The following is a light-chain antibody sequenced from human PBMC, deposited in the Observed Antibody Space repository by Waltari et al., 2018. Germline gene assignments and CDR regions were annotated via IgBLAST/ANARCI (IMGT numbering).Light chain of an antibody. CDR1: NMCSKS. CDR2: YDS. V-gene: IGLV3-21*04. J-gene: IGLJ2*01. CDR3: LVWHSTIDHQGV. Sequence: SYVVTQSPSVSVAPGATARITRWGDNMCSKSGHWFQQRPGQAPVLVISYDSDRPSGIPERFSGSNSGNTATLTISWVEAEDEADYYCLVWHSTIDHQGVFGGGTKLTVL.